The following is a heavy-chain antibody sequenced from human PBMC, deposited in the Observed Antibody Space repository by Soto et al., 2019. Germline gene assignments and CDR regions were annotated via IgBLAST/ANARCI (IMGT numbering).Heavy chain of an antibody. Sequence: QVQLQESGPGLVKPSQTLSLPCTVSGGSISSGDYYWRWIRQPPGKGLEWIGDVYYSGSTYYNPSLKSRLTIASDTSKNQFSLKLRSVTTAEPAVYYCASRRYGYICYDYWGQGTLVTVSS. CDR1: GGSISSGDYY. V-gene: IGHV4-30-4*01. D-gene: IGHD5-18*01. CDR2: VYYSGST. CDR3: ASRRYGYICYDY. J-gene: IGHJ4*02.